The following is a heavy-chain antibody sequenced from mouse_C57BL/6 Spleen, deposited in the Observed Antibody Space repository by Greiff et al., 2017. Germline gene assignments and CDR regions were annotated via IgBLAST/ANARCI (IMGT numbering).Heavy chain of an antibody. CDR3: TREYGRGF. V-gene: IGHV1-15*01. D-gene: IGHD2-10*02. Sequence: VQLQESGAELVRPGASVTLSCKASGYTFTDYEMHWVKQTPVHGLEWIGVIDPDTGGTDYNQKFKGKAILTVDKSSSTAYMEIRSLTSEDSAVLCWTREYGRGFWGRDTTHTVSS. J-gene: IGHJ2*01. CDR2: IDPDTGGT. CDR1: GYTFTDYE.